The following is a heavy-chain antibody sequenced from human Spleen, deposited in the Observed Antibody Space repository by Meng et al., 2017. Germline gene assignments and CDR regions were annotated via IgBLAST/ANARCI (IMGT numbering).Heavy chain of an antibody. CDR3: ARADIAVAEWFDP. V-gene: IGHV3-11*01. CDR1: GFSFSDYY. Sequence: GESLKISCAASGFSFSDYYMSWIRQAPGKGLEWVSYISRSGGTIYYAASVEGRFTMSRDNAENSLYLQVNSLRVEDTAVYYCARADIAVAEWFDPWGQGTLVTVSS. J-gene: IGHJ5*02. CDR2: ISRSGGTI. D-gene: IGHD6-19*01.